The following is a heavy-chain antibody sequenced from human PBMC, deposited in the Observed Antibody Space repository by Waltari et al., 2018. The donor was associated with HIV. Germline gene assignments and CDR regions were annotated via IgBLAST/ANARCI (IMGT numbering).Heavy chain of an antibody. CDR1: GFTVSSNF. D-gene: IGHD3-3*01. J-gene: IGHJ6*02. CDR2: TASSATP. V-gene: IGHV3-66*01. Sequence: GESGGGVVQRGGSLRLSCAASGFTVSSNFLSCLPKCASSSHPATASSATPASPSSVKGRFTISRDNSKNMLYLQMINVSADDTAIYYCTKSRLGIFGVVVLGEYRYHGMDVWGQGTTVAV. CDR3: TKSRLGIFGVVVLGEYRYHGMDV.